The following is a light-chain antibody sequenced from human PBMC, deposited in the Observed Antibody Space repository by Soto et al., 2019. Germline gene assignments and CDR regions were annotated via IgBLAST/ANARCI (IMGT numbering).Light chain of an antibody. CDR2: RAS. Sequence: EIVLTQSPGTLSLSPGERATLSCRASQSVSSIYLAWYQQKPGQAPRLLIYRASSRATGIPDRFSGSGSGTAFPLTISRLEPEDFAVYYCQQYGGSPPYTFGQGTKLEIK. V-gene: IGKV3-20*01. CDR3: QQYGGSPPYT. CDR1: QSVSSIY. J-gene: IGKJ2*01.